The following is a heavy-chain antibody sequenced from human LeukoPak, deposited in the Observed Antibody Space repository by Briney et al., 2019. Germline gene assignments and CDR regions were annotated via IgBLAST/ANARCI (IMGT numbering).Heavy chain of an antibody. CDR3: AKEQTSSGYFDY. J-gene: IGHJ4*02. CDR1: GFTFNNYA. CDR2: ISGNGGRT. D-gene: IGHD3-10*01. Sequence: TGGSLRLSRAASGFTFNNYAMSWVRQAPGKGLEWVAAISGNGGRTYYRDSVKGRFTISRDNPKNTLYLLMNSLSAEDTALYYCAKEQTSSGYFDYWGQGTLVTVSS. V-gene: IGHV3-23*01.